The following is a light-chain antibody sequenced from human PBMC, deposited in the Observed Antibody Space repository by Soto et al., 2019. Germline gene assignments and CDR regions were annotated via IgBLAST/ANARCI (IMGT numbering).Light chain of an antibody. CDR3: PQRSNWT. CDR2: DAS. J-gene: IGKJ1*01. V-gene: IGKV3-11*01. CDR1: QSVSSY. Sequence: EIVLTQSPATLSLSPGERATLSCRASQSVSSYLAWYQQKPGQAPRLLIYDASNRATGIPARFSGSGSGTDFTLTISSLEPDDFAVYYCPQRSNWTFGQGTKVEIK.